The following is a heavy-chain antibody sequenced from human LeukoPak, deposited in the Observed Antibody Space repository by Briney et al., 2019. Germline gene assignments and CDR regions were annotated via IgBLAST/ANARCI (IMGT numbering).Heavy chain of an antibody. Sequence: ASVKVSCKASGYTFTGYYIHWVRQAPGQGLEWMGWINPNNGGTNYAQKFQGRVTMTRDTSISTAYMELSRLRSDDTAVYYCARSVCSGGGCYPSDAFDIWGQGTMVTVSS. D-gene: IGHD2-15*01. V-gene: IGHV1-2*02. CDR1: GYTFTGYY. J-gene: IGHJ3*02. CDR3: ARSVCSGGGCYPSDAFDI. CDR2: INPNNGGT.